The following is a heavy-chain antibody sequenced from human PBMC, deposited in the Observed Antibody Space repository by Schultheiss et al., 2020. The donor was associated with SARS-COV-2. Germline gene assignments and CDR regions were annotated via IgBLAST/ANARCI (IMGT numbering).Heavy chain of an antibody. D-gene: IGHD4/OR15-4a*01. CDR1: GFTFSSYW. CDR3: ARGRAEKYYGALDV. Sequence: GGSLRLSCAASGFTFSSYWMSWVRQAPGKGLEWVANIKQDGSEKYYVDSVKGRFTISRDNSKNTLHLQMNSLSVEDTALYFCARGRAEKYYGALDVWGQGALVTVSS. V-gene: IGHV3-7*01. CDR2: IKQDGSEK. J-gene: IGHJ4*02.